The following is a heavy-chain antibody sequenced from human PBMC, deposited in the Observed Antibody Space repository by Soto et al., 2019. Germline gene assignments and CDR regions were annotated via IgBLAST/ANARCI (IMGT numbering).Heavy chain of an antibody. V-gene: IGHV2-5*02. CDR1: GFSLSTSGVG. D-gene: IGHD3-3*01. Sequence: QITLKESGPTLVKPTQTLTLTCTFSGFSLSTSGVGVGWIRQPPGKALEWLALIYWDDDKRYSPSLKSRLTNTRDTSKYQGVLTMTNIAPVDTATYYCAHTTWSGFPAGAFAIWGQGTMVTVSS. CDR3: AHTTWSGFPAGAFAI. CDR2: IYWDDDK. J-gene: IGHJ3*02.